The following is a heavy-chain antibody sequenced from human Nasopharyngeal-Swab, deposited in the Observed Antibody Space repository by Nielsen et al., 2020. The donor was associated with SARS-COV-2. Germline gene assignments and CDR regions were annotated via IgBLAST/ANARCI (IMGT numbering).Heavy chain of an antibody. J-gene: IGHJ6*02. CDR1: GFTFSSYA. V-gene: IGHV3-30-3*01. CDR3: PRGSGWYHYYYYYGMDV. CDR2: ISYDGSNK. Sequence: GESLKISCAASGFTFSSYAMHWVRQAPGKGLGWVAVISYDGSNKYYADSVKGRFTISRDNSKNTLYLQMNSLRAEDTAVYYCPRGSGWYHYYYYYGMDVWGQGTTVTVSS. D-gene: IGHD6-19*01.